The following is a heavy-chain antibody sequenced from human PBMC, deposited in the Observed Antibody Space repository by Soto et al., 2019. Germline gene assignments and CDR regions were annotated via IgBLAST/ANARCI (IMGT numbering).Heavy chain of an antibody. D-gene: IGHD3-16*02. J-gene: IGHJ4*02. V-gene: IGHV4-30-4*01. CDR2: IHNTGNT. Sequence: QVQLQESGPGLVMPSQTLSLTCAVSGGSIDDINSYWTWIRQSPGRSPEWIGYIHNTGNTFYSPSLKRRLAISIARSKRQFSLKLSAVTAADTAFYYCARSTYGEGYPHFFADWGQGTLVTVSS. CDR3: ARSTYGEGYPHFFAD. CDR1: GGSIDDINSY.